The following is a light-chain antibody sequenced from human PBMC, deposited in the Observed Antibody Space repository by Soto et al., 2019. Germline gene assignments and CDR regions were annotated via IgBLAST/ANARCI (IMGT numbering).Light chain of an antibody. CDR1: QSVSSNY. V-gene: IGKV3-20*01. J-gene: IGKJ1*01. CDR3: QYYGSPPWT. CDR2: SAF. Sequence: EIVLTQSPGTLSLSPGERGTLSCRASQSVSSNYLAWYQQKPGQAPRLLIYSAFSRATGIPDMFSGSGSGTDFTLTISRLEPEDFAVYYCQYYGSPPWTFGQGTKVEIK.